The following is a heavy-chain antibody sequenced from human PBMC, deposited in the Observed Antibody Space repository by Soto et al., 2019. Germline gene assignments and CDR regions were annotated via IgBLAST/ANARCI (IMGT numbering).Heavy chain of an antibody. CDR1: GFSVSDKY. V-gene: IGHV3-53*01. CDR2: LYSGDTT. CDR3: VAGYTTRWADYYFDS. D-gene: IGHD3-16*02. J-gene: IGHJ4*02. Sequence: VRLMESGGGLIHPGGSLRLSCSASGFSVSDKYMSWVRQAPGKGLEWVSVLYSGDTTYYADSVKGRFIISRDDSKNTLHPQMNSLRGDDTAVYYCVAGYTTRWADYYFDSWGQGSLVTVSS.